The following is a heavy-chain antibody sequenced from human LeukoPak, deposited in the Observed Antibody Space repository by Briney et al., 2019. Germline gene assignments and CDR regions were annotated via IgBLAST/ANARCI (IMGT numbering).Heavy chain of an antibody. V-gene: IGHV3-66*01. J-gene: IGHJ4*02. CDR1: GFTVSSNR. D-gene: IGHD3-10*01. CDR2: IYSGGNT. CDR3: AKEGDWYGAYYFDC. Sequence: GGSLRLSCAASGFTVSSNRVNWVRQAPGKGLEWVSLIYSGGNTYYADSVKGRFTISRDNSKNTVYLQMNSLRAEDTAVYYCAKEGDWYGAYYFDCWGQGTLVTVSS.